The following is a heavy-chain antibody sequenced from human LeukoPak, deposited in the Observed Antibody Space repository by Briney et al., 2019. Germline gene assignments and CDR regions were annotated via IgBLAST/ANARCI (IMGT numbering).Heavy chain of an antibody. CDR3: ARGDFWSGYQRQSPLNY. V-gene: IGHV1-69*01. J-gene: IGHJ4*02. CDR2: IIPIFGTA. Sequence: SSVKVSCKASGDTFSSYAISWVQQAPGQGLEWMGGIIPIFGTANYAQKFQGRVTITADESTSTAYMELSSLRSEDTAVYYCARGDFWSGYQRQSPLNYWGQGTLVTVSS. D-gene: IGHD3-3*01. CDR1: GDTFSSYA.